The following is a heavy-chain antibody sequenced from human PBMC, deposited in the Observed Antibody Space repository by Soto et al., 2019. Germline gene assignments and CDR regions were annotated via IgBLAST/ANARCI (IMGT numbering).Heavy chain of an antibody. J-gene: IGHJ4*02. D-gene: IGHD3-22*01. Sequence: QVQLVQSGAEVKKPGASVKVSCKASGYTFTSYGISWVRQAPGQGLEWMGWISAYNGNTNYAQKLQGRVTMTTDTSTSTAYMELRSLRSDDTAVYYCATTRRYYYDSSGLMYYFDYWGQGTLVTVSS. CDR3: ATTRRYYYDSSGLMYYFDY. CDR2: ISAYNGNT. V-gene: IGHV1-18*01. CDR1: GYTFTSYG.